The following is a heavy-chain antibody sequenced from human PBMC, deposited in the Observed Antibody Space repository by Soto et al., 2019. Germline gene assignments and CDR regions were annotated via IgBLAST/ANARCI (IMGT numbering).Heavy chain of an antibody. J-gene: IGHJ4*02. CDR1: GFTFSSYG. CDR3: AKGFNYCDY. D-gene: IGHD1-1*01. Sequence: QVQLVESGGGVVQPGRSLRLSCEASGFTFSSYGMHWVRLAPGKGLAWVAVISYDGRIKDYSDSVKGRFANSRDDSKSTLYLQMNGLAVEDSAMSYCAKGFNYCDYWGQGTLVTVSS. CDR2: ISYDGRIK. V-gene: IGHV3-30*18.